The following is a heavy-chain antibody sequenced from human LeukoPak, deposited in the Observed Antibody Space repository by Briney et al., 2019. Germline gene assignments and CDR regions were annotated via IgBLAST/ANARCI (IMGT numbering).Heavy chain of an antibody. CDR1: GGSISSSSYY. Sequence: SETLSLTCTVSGGSISSSSYYWGWIRQPPGKGLEWIGSIYYSGSTYYNPSLKSRVTISVDTSKNQFSLKLSSVTAGDTAVYYCARVFGYSLDYWGQGTLVTVSS. J-gene: IGHJ4*02. CDR2: IYYSGST. D-gene: IGHD2-15*01. V-gene: IGHV4-39*07. CDR3: ARVFGYSLDY.